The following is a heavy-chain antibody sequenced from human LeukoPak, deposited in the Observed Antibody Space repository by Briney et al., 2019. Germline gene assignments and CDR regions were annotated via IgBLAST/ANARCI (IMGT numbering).Heavy chain of an antibody. V-gene: IGHV4-34*01. D-gene: IGHD6-13*01. J-gene: IGHJ4*02. CDR3: VRQYFSSWYAY. CDR1: GGSISSYY. Sequence: SETLSLTCTVSGGSISSYYWSWIRQPPGQGLEWIGEINHSGSTNYNPSLKSRVTISVDTSKNQFSLQLNSVTPEDTAVYYCVRQYFSSWYAYWGQGTLVTVSS. CDR2: INHSGST.